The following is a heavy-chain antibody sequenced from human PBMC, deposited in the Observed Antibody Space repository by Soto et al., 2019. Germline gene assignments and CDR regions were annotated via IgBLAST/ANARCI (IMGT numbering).Heavy chain of an antibody. CDR1: GFTFSDSY. CDR3: ARVSWREKYGMDV. J-gene: IGHJ6*02. V-gene: IGHV3-11*01. CDR2: ITFSGNTV. Sequence: LRLSCAASGFTFSDSYMSWIRQAPGKGLEWISYITFSGNTVYYADSLKGRFTISRDNAKNSLYLQMNRLRAEDTAVYYCARVSWREKYGMDVWGQGTTVTVSS.